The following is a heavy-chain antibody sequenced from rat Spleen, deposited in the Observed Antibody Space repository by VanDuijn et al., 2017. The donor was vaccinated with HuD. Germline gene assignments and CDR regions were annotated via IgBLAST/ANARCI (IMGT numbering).Heavy chain of an antibody. CDR3: ARSSRYLLFDY. Sequence: QVQLKESGPGLVQPSQTLSLTCTVSGLSLNRYHVHWVRQPPGKGLEWMGVMWSDGDTSYNSALKSRLSISRDTSKSQVLLKMNSLQTEDTAMYFCARSSRYLLFDYWGQGVMVTVSS. D-gene: IGHD2-1*01. CDR2: MWSDGDT. V-gene: IGHV2-32*01. CDR1: GLSLNRYH. J-gene: IGHJ2*01.